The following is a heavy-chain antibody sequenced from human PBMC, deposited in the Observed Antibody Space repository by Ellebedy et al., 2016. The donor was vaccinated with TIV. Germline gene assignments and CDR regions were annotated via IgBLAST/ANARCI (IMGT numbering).Heavy chain of an antibody. Sequence: ASVKVSCXASGYTFTSYDINWVRQATGQGLEWMGWMNPNSGNTGYAQKFQGRVTMTRNTSISTAYMELSSLRSEDTAVYYCATGPITMPRYGMDVWGQGTTVTVSS. CDR1: GYTFTSYD. J-gene: IGHJ6*02. CDR2: MNPNSGNT. CDR3: ATGPITMPRYGMDV. D-gene: IGHD3-10*01. V-gene: IGHV1-8*01.